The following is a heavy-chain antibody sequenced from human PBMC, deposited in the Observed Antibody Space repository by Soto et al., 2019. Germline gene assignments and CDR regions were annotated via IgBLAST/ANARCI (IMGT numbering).Heavy chain of an antibody. CDR1: GGSISSSNW. CDR3: ARESESYFNAFDI. Sequence: PSETLSLTCAVSGGSISSSNWWIWVRQPPGKGLEWIGEIYHSGSTNYNPSLKSRVIISVDKSKDHFSLKLNSVTAADTAYYYCARESESYFNAFDIWGQGTTVTVSS. D-gene: IGHD3-10*01. V-gene: IGHV4-4*02. CDR2: IYHSGST. J-gene: IGHJ3*02.